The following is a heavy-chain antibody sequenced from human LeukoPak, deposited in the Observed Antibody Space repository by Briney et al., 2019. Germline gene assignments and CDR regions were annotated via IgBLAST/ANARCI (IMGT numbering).Heavy chain of an antibody. Sequence: GSLRLSCAASGFTFSSYSMNWVRQAPGKGLEWVSYITSSSSTIYYADPVKGRFTVARDNAKNSLYLQMDSLRAEDTAVYYCARDGVGPISFDYWGQGTLVTVSS. CDR3: ARDGVGPISFDY. V-gene: IGHV3-48*04. CDR2: ITSSSSTI. D-gene: IGHD3-3*01. J-gene: IGHJ4*02. CDR1: GFTFSSYS.